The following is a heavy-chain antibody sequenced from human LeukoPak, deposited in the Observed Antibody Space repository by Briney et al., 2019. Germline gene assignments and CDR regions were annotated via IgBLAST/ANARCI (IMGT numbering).Heavy chain of an antibody. D-gene: IGHD3-10*01. CDR1: GYTFTSYG. V-gene: IGHV1-18*01. J-gene: IGHJ6*02. Sequence: GASVKVSCKASGYTFTSYGISWVRQAPGQGLEWMGWISAYNGNTNYAQKVQGRVTMTTDTSTSTAYMELRSLRSDDTAVYYCARDIGSVGSYYYYGMDVWGQGTTVTVSS. CDR2: ISAYNGNT. CDR3: ARDIGSVGSYYYYGMDV.